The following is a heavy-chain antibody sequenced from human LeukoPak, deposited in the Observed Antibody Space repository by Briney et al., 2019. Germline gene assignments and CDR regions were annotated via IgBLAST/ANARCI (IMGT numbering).Heavy chain of an antibody. CDR1: GGTFSSYA. CDR2: IIPILGIA. J-gene: IGHJ4*02. D-gene: IGHD1-26*01. CDR3: ARDHIVGGFDY. Sequence: SVKVSCKASGGTFSSYAISWVRQAPGQGLEWMGRIIPILGIANYAQKFQGRVTITADKSTSTAYMELSSLRSEDTAVYYCARDHIVGGFDYWGQGTLVTVSS. V-gene: IGHV1-69*04.